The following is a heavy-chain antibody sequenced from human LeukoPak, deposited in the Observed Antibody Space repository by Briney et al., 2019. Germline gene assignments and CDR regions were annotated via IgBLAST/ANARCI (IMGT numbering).Heavy chain of an antibody. V-gene: IGHV1-69*04. CDR1: GGTFSSYA. D-gene: IGHD3-22*01. CDR3: ARTNDYYYDSSGYIDY. Sequence: SVKVSCKASGGTFSSYAISWVRQARGQGLEWMGRIIPIFGIANYAQKFQGRVTITADKSTSTAYMELSSLRSEDTAVYYCARTNDYYYDSSGYIDYWGQGTLVTVSS. CDR2: IIPIFGIA. J-gene: IGHJ4*02.